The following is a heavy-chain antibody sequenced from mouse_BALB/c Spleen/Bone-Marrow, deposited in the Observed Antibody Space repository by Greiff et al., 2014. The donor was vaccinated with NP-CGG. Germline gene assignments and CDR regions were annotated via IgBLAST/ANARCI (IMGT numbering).Heavy chain of an antibody. CDR3: ARDRNYDINWYFDV. J-gene: IGHJ1*01. Sequence: EVKLMESGGGLVQPEGSLRLSCATSGFTFTDYYMSWVRQPPGKALEWLGFIRNKANGYTTEYSASVKGRFTISRDNSQSILYLQMNILRTEDSATYYCARDRNYDINWYFDVWGAGTTVTVSS. CDR1: GFTFTDYY. V-gene: IGHV7-3*02. CDR2: IRNKANGYTT. D-gene: IGHD1-1*01.